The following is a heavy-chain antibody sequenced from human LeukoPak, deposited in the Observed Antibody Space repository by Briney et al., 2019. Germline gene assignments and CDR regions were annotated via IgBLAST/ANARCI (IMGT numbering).Heavy chain of an antibody. CDR2: IYDGGNT. V-gene: IGHV4-30-2*01. D-gene: IGHD6-6*01. Sequence: SQTLSLTCSVSGGSISSGGYYWSWIRQPPGKGLEWFGYIYDGGNTYYNPSLESRVTTSVDRSKNQFSLNLSSMTAADTAIYYCARGAYSSSSAWSFGYWGQGTLVTVSS. J-gene: IGHJ4*02. CDR1: GGSISSGGYY. CDR3: ARGAYSSSSAWSFGY.